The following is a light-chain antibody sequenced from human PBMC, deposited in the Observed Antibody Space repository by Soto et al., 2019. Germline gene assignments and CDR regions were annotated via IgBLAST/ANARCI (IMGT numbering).Light chain of an antibody. CDR1: QSVTNDY. CDR3: QQYGSSPIT. J-gene: IGKJ5*01. CDR2: GAS. V-gene: IGKV3-20*01. Sequence: EIVLTQSPGTLSLSPGERATLSCRASQSVTNDYLAWYQHKPGQAPRLLIYGASSGATDIPDRFSGSGSGADFTLTISRLKPEDFAVYYCQQYGSSPITFGPGTRLEIK.